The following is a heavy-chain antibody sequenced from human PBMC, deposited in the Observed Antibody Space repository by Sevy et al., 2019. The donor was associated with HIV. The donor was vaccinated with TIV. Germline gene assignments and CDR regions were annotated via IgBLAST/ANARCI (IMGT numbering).Heavy chain of an antibody. CDR3: AKERRHMVAFGGGTFDY. CDR2: ISWNSGIL. J-gene: IGHJ4*02. CDR1: GFTFDDYA. Sequence: GGSLRLSCVASGFTFDDYAMHWVRQVPGKGLEWVAGISWNSGILGYVDSVKGRFTISRDDAKNSLSLQMNSLSTEDTALYYCAKERRHMVAFGGGTFDYWGLGTLVTVSS. D-gene: IGHD3-16*01. V-gene: IGHV3-9*01.